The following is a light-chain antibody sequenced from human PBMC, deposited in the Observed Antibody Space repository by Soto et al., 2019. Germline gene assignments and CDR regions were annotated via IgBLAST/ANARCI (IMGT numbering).Light chain of an antibody. V-gene: IGKV3-15*01. CDR1: QSVRSN. CDR2: DAS. CDR3: QQYNTWPPIS. Sequence: EIVMTQSPVTLSMTPGERATLSCRASQSVRSNLAWYQQKPGQAPRLLMYDASTGATGIPARFSGSGSGTEFTLTISSLQSEDFAVYYCQQYNTWPPISFGQGTRLEIK. J-gene: IGKJ5*01.